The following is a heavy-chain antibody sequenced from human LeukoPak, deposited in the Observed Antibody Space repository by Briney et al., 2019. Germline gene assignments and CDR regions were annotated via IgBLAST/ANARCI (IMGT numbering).Heavy chain of an antibody. Sequence: PSETLSLTCTVSGGSISSSNYYWGWIRQPPGKGLEWIGSIFYSGSTYYNPSLKSRVTISVDTSKNQFYLNLSSVTAADTAVYFCARISDSSGYYYRYFDHWGQGMLVTVSS. CDR1: GGSISSSNYY. V-gene: IGHV4-39*01. J-gene: IGHJ4*02. D-gene: IGHD3-22*01. CDR3: ARISDSSGYYYRYFDH. CDR2: IFYSGST.